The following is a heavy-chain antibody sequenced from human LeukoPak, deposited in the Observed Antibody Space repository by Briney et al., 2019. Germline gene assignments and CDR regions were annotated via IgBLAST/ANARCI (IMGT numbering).Heavy chain of an antibody. CDR3: ASITGGYIDY. CDR1: GGSISSGDYY. J-gene: IGHJ4*02. V-gene: IGHV4-30-4*08. D-gene: IGHD2-8*02. Sequence: SETLSLTCTVSGGSISSGDYYWSWIRQPPAKGLEWIGYIYYSGSTYYNPSLKSRVTISVDTSKNQFSLKLSSVTAADTAVYYCASITGGYIDYWGQGTLVTVSS. CDR2: IYYSGST.